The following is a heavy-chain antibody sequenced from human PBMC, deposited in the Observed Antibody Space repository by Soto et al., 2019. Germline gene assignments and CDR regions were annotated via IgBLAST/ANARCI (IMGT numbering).Heavy chain of an antibody. J-gene: IGHJ6*01. D-gene: IGHD6-13*01. Sequence: QVQLVESGGGVVQPGRSPRLSCAASGFTFNNYGMHWVRQAPGKGLEWVAVIWNDGSGYYYANSVKGRFTISRDNSKNTLYLQMSSLRAEDTAVYYCARRQISPPTRGAASARGAMDVW. CDR3: ARRQISPPTRGAASARGAMDV. CDR1: GFTFNNYG. CDR2: IWNDGSGY. V-gene: IGHV3-33*01.